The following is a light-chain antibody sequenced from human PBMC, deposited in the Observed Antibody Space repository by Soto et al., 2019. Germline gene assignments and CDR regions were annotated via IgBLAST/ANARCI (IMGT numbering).Light chain of an antibody. V-gene: IGLV2-8*01. CDR1: NIDVGRYNY. CDR2: EVS. Sequence: QPALTPPRPARRSPRQPGTTTCTGTNIDVGRYNYICWYQQHPGKAPRLMIYEVSKRPSGVPDRFSGSKSGNTASLTVSGLQAEDEADYYCRSYAGSSDYVFGSGSKVTVL. J-gene: IGLJ1*01. CDR3: RSYAGSSDYV.